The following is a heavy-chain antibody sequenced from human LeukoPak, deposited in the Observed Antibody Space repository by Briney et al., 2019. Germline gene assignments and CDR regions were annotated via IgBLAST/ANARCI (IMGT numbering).Heavy chain of an antibody. D-gene: IGHD3-10*01. CDR1: GFTFSSYW. CDR2: IKQDGSEK. J-gene: IGHJ4*02. CDR3: ARDLKYYYGSGSSHY. V-gene: IGHV3-7*01. Sequence: PGGSLRLSCAASGFTFSSYWVSWVRQAPGKGLEWVANIKQDGSEKYYVDSVKGRFTISRDNAKNSLYLQMNSLRAEDTAVYYCARDLKYYYGSGSSHYWSQGTLVTVSS.